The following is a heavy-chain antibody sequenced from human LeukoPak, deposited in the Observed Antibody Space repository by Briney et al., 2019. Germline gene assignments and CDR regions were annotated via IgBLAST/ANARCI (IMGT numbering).Heavy chain of an antibody. J-gene: IGHJ4*02. CDR3: AKYSGAYAIED. Sequence: PGGSLRLSCAASGFTVSSNYMSWVRQAPGKGLEWVANIKEDGSEKQYVDSVMGRFTVSRDNAKNSLYLQMNILRGDDTAVYYCAKYSGAYAIEDWGQGTLVTVSS. V-gene: IGHV3-7*02. CDR1: GFTVSSNY. CDR2: IKEDGSEK. D-gene: IGHD4-17*01.